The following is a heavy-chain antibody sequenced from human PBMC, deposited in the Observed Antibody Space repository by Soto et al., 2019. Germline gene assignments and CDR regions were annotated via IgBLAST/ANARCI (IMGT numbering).Heavy chain of an antibody. Sequence: QVQLVQSGAEVKKPGASVKVSCKASGYSFTSYGVSWVRQAPGQGLEWMGWISANNGNKNYAQKLQGRVTMTTDTLTRTAYMELRSQNPNHMPVYYCAGDLVSTSIYDYGMDVWGQRTTLPVSS. V-gene: IGHV1-18*03. CDR2: ISANNGNK. J-gene: IGHJ6*01. CDR3: AGDLVSTSIYDYGMDV. CDR1: GYSFTSYG. D-gene: IGHD3-3*02.